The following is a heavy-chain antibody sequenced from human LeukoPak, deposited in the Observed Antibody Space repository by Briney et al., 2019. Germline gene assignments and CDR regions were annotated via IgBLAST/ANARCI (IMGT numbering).Heavy chain of an antibody. CDR2: ISYDGNKK. V-gene: IGHV3-30-3*01. D-gene: IGHD5/OR15-5a*01. J-gene: IGHJ6*02. CDR1: GFNFINYA. CDR3: ARCPDGMDV. Sequence: GGSLRLSCAGFGFNFINYALHWVRQAPGKGLERVAVISYDGNKKYYADSVRGRFTISRDTSKNTLYLQMNSLRGEDTAVYYCARCPDGMDVWGQGTTVTVSS.